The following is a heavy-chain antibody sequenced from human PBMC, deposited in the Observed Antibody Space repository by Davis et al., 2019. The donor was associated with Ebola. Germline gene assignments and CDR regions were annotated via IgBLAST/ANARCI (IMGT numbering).Heavy chain of an antibody. D-gene: IGHD1-14*01. CDR2: IYYSGST. V-gene: IGHV4-31*03. CDR3: ARTQTERYYGMDV. J-gene: IGHJ6*02. CDR1: GGSISSGGYY. Sequence: PSETLSLTCTVSGGSISSGGYYWSWVRQDPGKGLEWIGYIYYSGSTYYNPSLKSRIIISVDTSKNQFSLKLNSVTAADTAVYYCARTQTERYYGMDVWGQGTTVTVSS.